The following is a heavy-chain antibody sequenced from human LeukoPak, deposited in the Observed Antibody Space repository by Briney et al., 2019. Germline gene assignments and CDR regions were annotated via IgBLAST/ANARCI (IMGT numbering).Heavy chain of an antibody. CDR3: ARGGLGPDTYYYYGMDV. CDR2: ISSSGSTI. CDR1: GFTFSSYE. Sequence: PGGSLRLSCAASGFTFSSYEMNWVRQAPGKGLEWVSYISSSGSTIYYADSVKGRFTISRDNAKNSLYPQMNSLRAEDTAVYYCARGGLGPDTYYYYGMDVWGQGTTVTVSS. V-gene: IGHV3-48*03. J-gene: IGHJ6*02.